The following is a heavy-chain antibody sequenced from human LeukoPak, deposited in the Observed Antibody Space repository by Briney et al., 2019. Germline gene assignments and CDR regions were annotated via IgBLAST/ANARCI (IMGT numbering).Heavy chain of an antibody. CDR3: ARGVARDHYYGSGSYYGWFDP. V-gene: IGHV4-39*07. CDR2: IYYSGST. Sequence: PSETLSLTCTVSGGSISSSSYYWGWIRQPPGKGLGWIGSIYYSGSTYYNPSLKSRVTIPVDTSKNQFSLKLSSVTAADTAVYYCARGVARDHYYGSGSYYGWFDPWGQGTLVTVSS. D-gene: IGHD3-10*01. CDR1: GGSISSSSYY. J-gene: IGHJ5*02.